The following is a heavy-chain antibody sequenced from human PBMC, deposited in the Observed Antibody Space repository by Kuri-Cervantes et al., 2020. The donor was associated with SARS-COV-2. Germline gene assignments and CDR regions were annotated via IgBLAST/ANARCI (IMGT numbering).Heavy chain of an antibody. V-gene: IGHV1-18*01. Sequence: ASVKVSCKASGYTFTSYGISWVRQAPGQGLEWMGWISAYNGNTNYAQKLQGRVTMTTDTSTSTAYMELRSLRSDDTAVYYCARDGHVWSGYQHAFDIWGQGTMVTVSS. CDR1: GYTFTSYG. CDR2: ISAYNGNT. CDR3: ARDGHVWSGYQHAFDI. J-gene: IGHJ3*02. D-gene: IGHD3-3*01.